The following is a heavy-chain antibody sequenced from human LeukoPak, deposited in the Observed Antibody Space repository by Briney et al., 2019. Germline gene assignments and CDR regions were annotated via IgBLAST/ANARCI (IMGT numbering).Heavy chain of an antibody. V-gene: IGHV3-11*01. CDR2: ITFSGRTI. Sequence: GGSLRLSCAASGFSFSDYHMIWIRQPPGKGLEWVSYITFSGRTIHYADSVEGRFTISRDNAMSSLYLQMNSLRAEDTAVYYCARLGSSWPNWFDPWGQGTLVTVSS. J-gene: IGHJ5*02. CDR1: GFSFSDYH. CDR3: ARLGSSWPNWFDP. D-gene: IGHD6-13*01.